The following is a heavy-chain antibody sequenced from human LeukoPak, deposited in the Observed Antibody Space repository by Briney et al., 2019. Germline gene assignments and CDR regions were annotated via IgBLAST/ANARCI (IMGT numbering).Heavy chain of an antibody. CDR2: IYYSGST. Sequence: SETLSLTCTVCGGSISSRSYYWGWIRQPPGKGLEWIGSIYYSGSTYYNPSLKSRVTLSLDTYKNQFSLKLSSVNAADTAVYYCARQGTSYSNYGYWGQGTLVTVSS. CDR1: GGSISSRSYY. D-gene: IGHD4-11*01. V-gene: IGHV4-39*01. CDR3: ARQGTSYSNYGY. J-gene: IGHJ4*02.